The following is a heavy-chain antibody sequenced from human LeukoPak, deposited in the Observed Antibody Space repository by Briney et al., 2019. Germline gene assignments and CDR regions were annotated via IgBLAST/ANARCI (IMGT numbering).Heavy chain of an antibody. CDR1: GYRFTSYW. V-gene: IGHV5-51*01. D-gene: IGHD5-12*01. CDR3: ASGYSGYDFDY. CDR2: IYPGDSDT. Sequence: GESLKISFQGSGYRFTSYWIGWVRQMPGKGLEWMGIIYPGDSDTRYSPSFQAQVTISADKSISTPYLQWSSLKVSDPAMYYCASGYSGYDFDYWGQGTLVTVSS. J-gene: IGHJ4*02.